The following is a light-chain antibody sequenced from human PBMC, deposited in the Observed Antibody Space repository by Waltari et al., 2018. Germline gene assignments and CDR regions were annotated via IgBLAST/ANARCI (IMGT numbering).Light chain of an antibody. J-gene: IGKJ1*01. CDR3: QQSYSAPEV. CDR2: AAS. CDR1: QTIKNS. V-gene: IGKV1-39*01. Sequence: IQMTQSPLSLSASVGDSITITCWASQTIKNSLNWYQQKPGKVPKLLIYAASTLQTGVPSRFSGSGSGTEFTLTITSLLPEDFATYYCQQSYSAPEVFGPGTRVEVK.